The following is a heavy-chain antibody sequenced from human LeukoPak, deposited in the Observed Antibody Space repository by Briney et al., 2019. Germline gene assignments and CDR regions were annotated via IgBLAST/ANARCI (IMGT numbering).Heavy chain of an antibody. V-gene: IGHV4-59*01. CDR2: IYYSGST. J-gene: IGHJ3*02. CDR1: GGSFSGYY. CDR3: AGSAMYYDILTGYYNSPAFDI. Sequence: SETLSLTCAVYGGSFSGYYWSWIRQPPGKGLEWIGYIYYSGSTNYNPSLKSRVTISVDTSKNQFSLKLSSVTAADTAVYYCAGSAMYYDILTGYYNSPAFDIWGQGTMVTVSS. D-gene: IGHD3-9*01.